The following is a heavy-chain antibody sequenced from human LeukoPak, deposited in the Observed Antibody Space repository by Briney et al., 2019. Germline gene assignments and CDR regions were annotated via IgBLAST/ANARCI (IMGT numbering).Heavy chain of an antibody. V-gene: IGHV1-2*02. CDR1: GYTFTGYY. CDR2: INPNSGGT. J-gene: IGHJ4*02. CDR3: ARGYCSGGSCYFPSSFDY. Sequence: ASVKVSCKASGYTFTGYYMHWVRQAPGQGLEWMGWINPNSGGTHYAQKFQGRVTMTRDTSISTVYMELSSLRSEDTAVYYCARGYCSGGSCYFPSSFDYWGQGTLVTVSS. D-gene: IGHD2-15*01.